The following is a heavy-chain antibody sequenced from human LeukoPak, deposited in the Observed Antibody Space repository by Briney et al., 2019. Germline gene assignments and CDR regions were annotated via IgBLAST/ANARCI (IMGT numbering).Heavy chain of an antibody. V-gene: IGHV3-30*18. CDR3: AKGPLRGTAAAIDY. CDR2: ISYDGRNK. Sequence: TGGSLRLSCAASGFTFNNYGMHWARQAPGKGLEWVAVISYDGRNKHYPDSVKGRFTISRDISTDTLWLQMDSLRTEDTAVYYCAKGPLRGTAAAIDYWGQGTLVTVSS. D-gene: IGHD2-2*01. J-gene: IGHJ4*02. CDR1: GFTFNNYG.